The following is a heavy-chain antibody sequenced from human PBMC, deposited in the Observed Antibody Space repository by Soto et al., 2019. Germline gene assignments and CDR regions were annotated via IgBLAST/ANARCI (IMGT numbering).Heavy chain of an antibody. CDR3: ARDQLPGYSSSLPGY. CDR1: GFTFSSYS. J-gene: IGHJ4*02. Sequence: EVQLVESGGGLVKPGGSLRLSCAASGFTFSSYSMNWVRQAPGKGLEWVSSISSSSSYIYYADSVKGRFTISRDNAKNSLDLQMNSLRAEDTAVYYCARDQLPGYSSSLPGYWGQGTLVTVSS. D-gene: IGHD6-13*01. V-gene: IGHV3-21*01. CDR2: ISSSSSYI.